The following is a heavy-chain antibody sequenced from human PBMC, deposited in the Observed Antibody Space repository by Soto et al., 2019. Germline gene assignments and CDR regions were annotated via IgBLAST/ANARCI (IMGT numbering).Heavy chain of an antibody. Sequence: GASVKVSCKASGGTNSSYAISWVRQAPGQGLEWMGGIIPIFGTANYAQKFQGRVTITADESTSTAYMELSSLRSEDTAVYYCAREGVVPAAIGGHYYYYGMDVWGQGTTVTVSS. CDR1: GGTNSSYA. CDR2: IIPIFGTA. J-gene: IGHJ6*02. D-gene: IGHD2-2*01. CDR3: AREGVVPAAIGGHYYYYGMDV. V-gene: IGHV1-69*13.